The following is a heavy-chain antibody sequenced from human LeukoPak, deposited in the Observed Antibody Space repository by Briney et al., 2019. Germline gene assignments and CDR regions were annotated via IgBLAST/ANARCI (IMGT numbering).Heavy chain of an antibody. V-gene: IGHV1-18*01. CDR2: ISAYNGNT. Sequence: ASVTVSCKASGYTFTSYGISWVRQAPGQGLEWMGWISAYNGNTNYAQKLRGRVTMTTDTSMSTAYMELRSLRSDDTAVYYCAKLSAGYYFGHTDYWGQGTLVTVSS. CDR3: AKLSAGYYFGHTDY. CDR1: GYTFTSYG. D-gene: IGHD3-22*01. J-gene: IGHJ4*02.